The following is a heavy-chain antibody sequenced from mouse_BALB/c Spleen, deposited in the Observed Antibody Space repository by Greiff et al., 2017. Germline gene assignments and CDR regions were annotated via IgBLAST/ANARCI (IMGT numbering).Heavy chain of an antibody. CDR2: IYPGDGDT. V-gene: IGHV1-80*01. CDR3: ARNYGSSLFAY. CDR1: GYAFSSYW. D-gene: IGHD1-1*01. Sequence: QVQLKESGAELVRPGSSVKISCKASGYAFSSYWMNWVKQRPGQGLEWIGQIYPGDGDTNYNGKFKGKATLTADKSSSTAYMQLSSLTSEDSAVYFCARNYGSSLFAYWGQGTLVTVSA. J-gene: IGHJ3*01.